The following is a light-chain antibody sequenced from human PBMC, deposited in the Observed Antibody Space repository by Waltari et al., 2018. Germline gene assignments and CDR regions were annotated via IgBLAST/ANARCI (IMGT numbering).Light chain of an antibody. V-gene: IGLV3-1*01. CDR3: QAWDNSVGV. J-gene: IGLJ3*02. Sequence: SYELTQPPSVSVSPGQTATITCSGAKLGDNSTSWYQQRPGQSPVMVIYQDNARPSGIPDRFSGSNSGNTATLTISGTQAMDEADYFCQAWDNSVGVFGGGTKLTVL. CDR2: QDN. CDR1: KLGDNS.